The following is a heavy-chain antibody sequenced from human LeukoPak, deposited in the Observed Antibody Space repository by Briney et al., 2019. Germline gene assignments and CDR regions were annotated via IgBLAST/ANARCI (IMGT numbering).Heavy chain of an antibody. CDR2: IYYSGST. CDR1: GYSISSGYY. Sequence: SETLSLTCTVSGYSISSGYYWSWIRQPPGKGLEWIGYIYYSGSTNYNPSLKSRVTISVDTSKNQFSLKLSSVTAADTAVYYCARGLRLGELSLYRVFYYYYMDVWGKGTTVTVSS. J-gene: IGHJ6*03. D-gene: IGHD3-16*02. CDR3: ARGLRLGELSLYRVFYYYYMDV. V-gene: IGHV4-61*01.